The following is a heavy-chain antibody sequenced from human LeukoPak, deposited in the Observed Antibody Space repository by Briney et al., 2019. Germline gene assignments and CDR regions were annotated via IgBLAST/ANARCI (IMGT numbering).Heavy chain of an antibody. J-gene: IGHJ4*02. Sequence: TLSXTCTVSGXSISIYYWSWVRQPAGKGLEWIGRIYSSGSANYNPSLKNRVNMSVDTSKNQFSLNLTSVTAADTAVYYCARTRGGDYAHFDYWGQGTLVTVSS. CDR2: IYSSGSA. V-gene: IGHV4-4*07. CDR3: ARTRGGDYAHFDY. D-gene: IGHD4-17*01. CDR1: GXSISIYY.